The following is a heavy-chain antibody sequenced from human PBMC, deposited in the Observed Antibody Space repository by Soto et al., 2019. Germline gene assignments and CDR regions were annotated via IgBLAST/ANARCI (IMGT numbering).Heavy chain of an antibody. CDR3: ARTPRGYDFWSGYYTHNWFDP. V-gene: IGHV4-34*01. J-gene: IGHJ5*02. CDR2: INRSGST. CDR1: GGSFSGYY. Sequence: SETLSLTCAVYGGSFSGYYWSWIRQPPGKGLEWIGEINRSGSTNYNPSLKSRVTISVDTSKNQFSLKLSSVTAADTAVYYCARTPRGYDFWSGYYTHNWFDPWGQGTLVTVSS. D-gene: IGHD3-3*01.